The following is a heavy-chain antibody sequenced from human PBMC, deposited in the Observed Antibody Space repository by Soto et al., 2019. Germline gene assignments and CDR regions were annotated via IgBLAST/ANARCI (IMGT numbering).Heavy chain of an antibody. CDR1: GFTFSSYS. D-gene: IGHD4-4*01. J-gene: IGHJ6*02. CDR2: ISSSSSYI. Sequence: GGSLRLSCAASGFTFSSYSMNWVRQAPGKGLEWVSSISSSSSYIYYADSVKGRFTISRDNAKNSLYLQMNSLRAEDTAVYYCARVSVTTYYYYYGMEVWGQGTTVTAP. V-gene: IGHV3-21*01. CDR3: ARVSVTTYYYYYGMEV.